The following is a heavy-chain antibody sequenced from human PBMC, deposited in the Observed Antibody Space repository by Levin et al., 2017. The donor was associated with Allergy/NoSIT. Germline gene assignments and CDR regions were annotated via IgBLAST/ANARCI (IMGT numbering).Heavy chain of an antibody. CDR2: IYYSGST. D-gene: IGHD6-13*01. CDR3: ARDQNNSWLKLDY. J-gene: IGHJ4*02. CDR1: GGSISTYY. Sequence: PSETLSLTCTVSGGSISTYYWSWIRQPPGKGLEWIGYIYYSGSTNYNPSLKSRVTISVDTSKNQFSLKLSSVTAADTAVYYCARDQNNSWLKLDYWGQGTLVTVSS. V-gene: IGHV4-59*01.